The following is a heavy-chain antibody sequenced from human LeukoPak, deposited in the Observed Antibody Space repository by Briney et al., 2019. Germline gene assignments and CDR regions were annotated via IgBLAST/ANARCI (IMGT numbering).Heavy chain of an antibody. Sequence: TGGSLRLSCEASGITFRNYAMSWVRQAPGKGLEWVSAISASGRSTYYADSVKGRFTISRDNSKNTLYLQMNSLRAEDTAVYYCAKDLLFQLPTYFDYWGQGTLVTVSS. CDR2: ISASGRST. D-gene: IGHD2-2*01. J-gene: IGHJ4*02. CDR1: GITFRNYA. V-gene: IGHV3-23*01. CDR3: AKDLLFQLPTYFDY.